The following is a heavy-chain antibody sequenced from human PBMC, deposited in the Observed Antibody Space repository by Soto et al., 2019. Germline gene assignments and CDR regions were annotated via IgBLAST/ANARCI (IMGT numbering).Heavy chain of an antibody. CDR1: GYTFTSYG. Sequence: QVQLVQSGAEVKKPGASVQVSCKASGYTFTSYGISWVRQAPGQGLEWMGWISAYNGNTNYAQKLQGRVTMTTYTSTITAYMELRSLRSDDTAVYYCARVSAFVQLVLDYYYYMDGWGKGTTVTVS. CDR3: ARVSAFVQLVLDYYYYMDG. V-gene: IGHV1-18*01. D-gene: IGHD6-6*01. CDR2: ISAYNGNT. J-gene: IGHJ6*03.